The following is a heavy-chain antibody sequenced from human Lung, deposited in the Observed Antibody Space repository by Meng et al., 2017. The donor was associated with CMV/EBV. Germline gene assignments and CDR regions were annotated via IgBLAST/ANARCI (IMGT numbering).Heavy chain of an antibody. Sequence: SGGSIRSAANYWSWIRKPPGKGLEWVGSIFYNGRSSYNPSLRSRLSISMDTSKNQFSLKLRSLTAADTAIYYCVREILAPINYYFDSWGQGTLVTVSS. J-gene: IGHJ4*02. CDR3: VREILAPINYYFDS. CDR1: GGSIRSAANY. V-gene: IGHV4-30-4*01. CDR2: IFYNGRS. D-gene: IGHD3-10*01.